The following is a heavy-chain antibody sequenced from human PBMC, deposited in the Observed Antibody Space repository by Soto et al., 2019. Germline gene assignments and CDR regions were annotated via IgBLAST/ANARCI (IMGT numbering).Heavy chain of an antibody. J-gene: IGHJ6*02. D-gene: IGHD6-13*01. CDR1: GFTFSSYS. CDR3: ARDFPPQRLVPRYYYYGMDV. CDR2: ISSSSSYI. Sequence: EVQLVESGGGLVKPGGSLRLSCAASGFTFSSYSMNWVRQAPGKGLEWVSSISSSSSYIYYADSVKGRFTISRDNAKNSLYLQMNSLRAEDTAVYYCARDFPPQRLVPRYYYYGMDVWGQGTTVTVSS. V-gene: IGHV3-21*01.